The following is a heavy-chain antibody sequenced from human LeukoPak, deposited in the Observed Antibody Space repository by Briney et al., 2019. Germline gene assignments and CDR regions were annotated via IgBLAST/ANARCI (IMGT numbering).Heavy chain of an antibody. J-gene: IGHJ4*02. CDR2: IFYSGRT. D-gene: IGHD5-18*01. CDR3: ARAGGGNTAMDLDY. Sequence: SETLSLTCTVSGVPISSYYWSWIRQPPGKGLEWIGYIFYSGRTSYNPSLKSRVTISLDTSKNQFSLMLSSVTAADTAFYYCARAGGGNTAMDLDYWGQGTLVTVSS. CDR1: GVPISSYY. V-gene: IGHV4-59*01.